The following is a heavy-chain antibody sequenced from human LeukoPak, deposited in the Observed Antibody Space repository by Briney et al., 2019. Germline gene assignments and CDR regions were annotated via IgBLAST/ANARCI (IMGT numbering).Heavy chain of an antibody. J-gene: IGHJ4*02. CDR3: ATDAGRVLRYFDWLFAFDY. V-gene: IGHV1-24*01. CDR2: FDPEDGET. Sequence: ASVKVSCKVSGYTLTELSMHWVRQAPGKGLEWMGGFDPEDGETIYAQKFQGRVTMTEDTSTDTAYMELSSLRSEDTAEYYCATDAGRVLRYFDWLFAFDYWGQGTLVTVSS. D-gene: IGHD3-9*01. CDR1: GYTLTELS.